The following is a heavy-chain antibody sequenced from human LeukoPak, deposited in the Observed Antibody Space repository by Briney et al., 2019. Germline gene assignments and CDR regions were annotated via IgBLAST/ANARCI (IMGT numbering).Heavy chain of an antibody. Sequence: PSETLSLTCAVSGGSISSSNWWSWVRQPPGKGLEWIGEIYNSGSTSYNPSLKSRVTISVDKSKNQFSLKLSSVTAADTAVYYCARIPRKSSGWYYFDYWGQGTLVTVSS. V-gene: IGHV4-4*02. D-gene: IGHD6-19*01. CDR2: IYNSGST. CDR3: ARIPRKSSGWYYFDY. CDR1: GGSISSSNW. J-gene: IGHJ4*02.